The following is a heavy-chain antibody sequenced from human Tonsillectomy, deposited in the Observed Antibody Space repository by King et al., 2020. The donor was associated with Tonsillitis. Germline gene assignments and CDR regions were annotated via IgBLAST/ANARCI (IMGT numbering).Heavy chain of an antibody. CDR3: ARALAAAARYWYFDL. V-gene: IGHV4-4*02. J-gene: IGHJ2*01. D-gene: IGHD6-13*01. Sequence: QLQESGPGLVKPSGTLSLTCAVSGGSISSSNWWSWVRQPPGKGWEGSGGIYHSGSNNYKPILKSRETISEDKSKNQFTLKLNSVTAGDTAVYYCARALAAAARYWYFDLWGRGTLVTVSS. CDR1: GGSISSSNW. CDR2: IYHSGSN.